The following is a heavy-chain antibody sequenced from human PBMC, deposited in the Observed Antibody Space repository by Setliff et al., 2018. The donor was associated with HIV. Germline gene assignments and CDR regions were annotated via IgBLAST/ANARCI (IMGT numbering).Heavy chain of an antibody. CDR3: ARGFCSGGFCHPNFYHYMDV. Sequence: SETLSLTCTFSGVTSGDYYWTWIRQHPVKGLEWIGYIYSSGTKYYNPSLKRRLAISLDTSKNQFSLNLKSVTAADAAVYYCARGFCSGGFCHPNFYHYMDVWGKGTTVTVSS. CDR2: IYSSGTK. CDR1: GVTSGDYY. D-gene: IGHD2-15*01. V-gene: IGHV4-31*03. J-gene: IGHJ6*03.